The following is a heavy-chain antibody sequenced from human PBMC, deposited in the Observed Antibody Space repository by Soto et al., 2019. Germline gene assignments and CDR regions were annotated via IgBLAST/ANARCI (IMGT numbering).Heavy chain of an antibody. CDR2: NRGRGGNT. CDR3: AKSGSIVGATVWFDP. Sequence: EVQLLESGGGLVQPWGSLRLTCAASGFTFSSYAMSWVRQAPGKGLRWVSGNRGRGGNTYNAASVKGRYTISRDNSKNTLYLQMNRLRAEDTAVYSCAKSGSIVGATVWFDPWGQGTLVTVSS. J-gene: IGHJ5*02. D-gene: IGHD1-26*01. CDR1: GFTFSSYA. V-gene: IGHV3-23*01.